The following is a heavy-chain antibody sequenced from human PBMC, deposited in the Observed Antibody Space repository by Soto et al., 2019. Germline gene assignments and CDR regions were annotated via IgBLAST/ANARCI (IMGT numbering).Heavy chain of an antibody. CDR2: IYYSGST. V-gene: IGHV4-59*01. J-gene: IGHJ6*02. CDR3: AKAYYAGPEYYHHGMDV. Sequence: PSETLSLTCTVSGGSISGYYWTWIRQPPGKGLEWIGYIYYSGSTNYNPSLKSRVTISVDTSKNQFSLNLTSVTAADTAVYYCAKAYYAGPEYYHHGMDVWGQGTTVTVSS. D-gene: IGHD3-10*01. CDR1: GGSISGYY.